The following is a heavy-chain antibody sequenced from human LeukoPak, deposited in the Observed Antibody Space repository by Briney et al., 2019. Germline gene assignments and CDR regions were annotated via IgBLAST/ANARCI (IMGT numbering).Heavy chain of an antibody. J-gene: IGHJ4*02. D-gene: IGHD6-19*01. CDR1: GFTFISYA. Sequence: GGSLRLSCAASGFTFISYAMSWVRQAPGKGLEWVSPISGSGGSTYYADSVKGRFTISRDNSKNTLYLQMNSLRAEDTSVYYCAKVAVAGYFDYWGQGTLVTVSS. CDR2: ISGSGGST. V-gene: IGHV3-23*01. CDR3: AKVAVAGYFDY.